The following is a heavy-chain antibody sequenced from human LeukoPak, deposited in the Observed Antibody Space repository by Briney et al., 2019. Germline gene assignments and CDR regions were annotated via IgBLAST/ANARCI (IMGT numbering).Heavy chain of an antibody. J-gene: IGHJ4*02. CDR1: GLTFDDYA. D-gene: IGHD1-26*01. CDR3: AKDSDISGSYSYFDY. Sequence: GGSLRLSCAASGLTFDDYAMHWVRQAPGKGLEWVSGISWNSGSIGYADSVKGRFTISRDNAKNSLYLQMNSLRAEDTALYYCAKDSDISGSYSYFDYWGQGTLVTLSS. CDR2: ISWNSGSI. V-gene: IGHV3-9*01.